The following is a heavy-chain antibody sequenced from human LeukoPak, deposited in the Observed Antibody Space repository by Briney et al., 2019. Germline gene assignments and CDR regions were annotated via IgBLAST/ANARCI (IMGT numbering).Heavy chain of an antibody. V-gene: IGHV3-21*01. D-gene: IGHD1-1*01. CDR1: GFTFSDST. CDR3: ARDSYNAFDI. CDR2: INSAGSTT. Sequence: GGSLRLSCAASGFTFSDSTMNWVRQASGKGLEWVASINSAGSTTHYADSVKGRLTISRDNAKNSLYLQLNSLRAEDTAVYYCARDSYNAFDIWGQGTMVTVSS. J-gene: IGHJ3*02.